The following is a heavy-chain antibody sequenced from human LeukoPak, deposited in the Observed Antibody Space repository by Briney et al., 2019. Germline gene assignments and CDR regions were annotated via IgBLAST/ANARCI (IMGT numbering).Heavy chain of an antibody. V-gene: IGHV3-23*01. D-gene: IGHD6-13*01. CDR2: ISGSGIGT. CDR3: AKNSGVVAAADTSDY. J-gene: IGHJ4*02. CDR1: GFTFSSYA. Sequence: GGSLRLSCAASGFTFSSYAMSWVRQAPGKGLEWVSAISGSGIGTYYADSVKGRFTISRDNSKNTLYLQMNSLRAEDTAVYYCAKNSGVVAAADTSDYWGQGTLVTVSS.